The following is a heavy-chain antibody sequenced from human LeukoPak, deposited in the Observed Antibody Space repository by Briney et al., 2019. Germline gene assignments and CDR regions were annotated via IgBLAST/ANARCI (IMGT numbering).Heavy chain of an antibody. V-gene: IGHV4-59*01. D-gene: IGHD3-3*01. CDR1: GGSISSYY. J-gene: IGHJ3*02. CDR3: ARGRFLDAFDI. CDR2: IYYSGST. Sequence: PSETLSLTCTVSGGSISSYYWSWLRQPPGKGLEWIGYIYYSGSTKYKPSLKSRVTISVDTSKNQFSLTLSTVTAADTAVYYCARGRFLDAFDIWGQGTMVTVSS.